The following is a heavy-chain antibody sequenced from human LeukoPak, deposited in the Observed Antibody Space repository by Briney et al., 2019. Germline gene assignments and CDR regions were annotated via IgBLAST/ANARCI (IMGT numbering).Heavy chain of an antibody. J-gene: IGHJ3*02. CDR3: AKSPPSWDAFDI. V-gene: IGHV4-59*01. Sequence: PSETLSLTCTVSGASLTNYYWGWIRQPPWKRLEWIGYISYSGSANYNPSIKSRVTMSVDTSKNQFSLNLTSVTAADTAVYYCAKSPPSWDAFDIWGQGTMVTVSS. CDR2: ISYSGSA. CDR1: GASLTNYY.